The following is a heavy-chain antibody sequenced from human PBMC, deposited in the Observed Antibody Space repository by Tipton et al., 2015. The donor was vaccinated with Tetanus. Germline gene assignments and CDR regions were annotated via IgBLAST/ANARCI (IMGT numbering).Heavy chain of an antibody. D-gene: IGHD3-10*01. CDR1: GYNFGKYW. CDR2: IYPGDSDT. Sequence: QLVQSGAEVKKPGESLKISCKASGYNFGKYWIGWVRQLPGEGLEWMAMIYPGDSDTRYSPSFPSQVTLSVDNSINTAYLQWSNLAASDTAMYYCARSAGSSSVGWFFDLWGRGTLVTVST. V-gene: IGHV5-51*01. J-gene: IGHJ2*01. CDR3: ARSAGSSSVGWFFDL.